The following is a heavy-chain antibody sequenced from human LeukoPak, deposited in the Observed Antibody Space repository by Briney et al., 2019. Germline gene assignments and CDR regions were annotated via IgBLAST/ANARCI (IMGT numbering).Heavy chain of an antibody. CDR2: ISWNSGSI. Sequence: PGGSLRLSCAVSGFTFDDYAMHWVRQAPGKGLEWVSGISWNSGSIGYADSVKGRFTISRDNAKNSLYLQMNSLRAEDTALYYCAKSSGWYGDFDYWGQGTLVTVSS. CDR3: AKSSGWYGDFDY. V-gene: IGHV3-9*01. D-gene: IGHD6-19*01. CDR1: GFTFDDYA. J-gene: IGHJ4*02.